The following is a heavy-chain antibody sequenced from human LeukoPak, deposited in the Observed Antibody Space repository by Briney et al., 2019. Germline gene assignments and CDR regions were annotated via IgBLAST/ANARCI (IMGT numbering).Heavy chain of an antibody. CDR3: AEESTYYDILTGYYTHPGYFDY. V-gene: IGHV3-23*01. CDR1: GFTFSSYA. J-gene: IGHJ4*02. Sequence: PGGSLRLSCAASGFTFSSYAMSWVRQAPGKGLEWVSAISGSGGSTYYADSVKGRFTISRDNSKNTLYLQMNSLRAEDTAVYYCAEESTYYDILTGYYTHPGYFDYWGQGTLVTVSS. D-gene: IGHD3-9*01. CDR2: ISGSGGST.